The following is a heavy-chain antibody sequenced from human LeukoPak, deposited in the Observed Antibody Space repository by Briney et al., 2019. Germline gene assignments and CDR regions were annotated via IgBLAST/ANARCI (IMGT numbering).Heavy chain of an antibody. CDR2: NHNTGST. Sequence: SETLSLTCTVSGGSISTFHWSWIRQPPGRGLEWIGFNHNTGSTNYTPSLNSRVTISVDTSKNQFFLKLSSVTAAHTAVYYCARHVHCSGGSCYRYGMDGWGQGTTVTVSS. CDR1: GGSISTFH. J-gene: IGHJ6*02. D-gene: IGHD2-15*01. CDR3: ARHVHCSGGSCYRYGMDG. V-gene: IGHV4-59*08.